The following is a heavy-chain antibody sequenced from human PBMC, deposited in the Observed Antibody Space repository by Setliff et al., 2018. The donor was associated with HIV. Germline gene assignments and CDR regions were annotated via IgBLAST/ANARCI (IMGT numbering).Heavy chain of an antibody. D-gene: IGHD3-22*01. J-gene: IGHJ3*01. CDR3: ARARITMTGGRLEPYAFDR. V-gene: IGHV4-39*01. Sequence: SETLSLTCTVSGGSISSSSYYWGWIRQPPGKGLGWIGSIYYSGSTYYNPSLKSRVTISVDTSKNQFSLNLRSVTAADTAVYYCARARITMTGGRLEPYAFDRWGQGTKVTVSS. CDR2: IYYSGST. CDR1: GGSISSSSYY.